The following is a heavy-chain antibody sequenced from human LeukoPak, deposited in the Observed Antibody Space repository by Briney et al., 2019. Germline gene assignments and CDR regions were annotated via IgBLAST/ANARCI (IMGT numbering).Heavy chain of an antibody. Sequence: SGTLSLTCGVSGGSISGTNWWSWVRQPPGQGLEWIGEISLAGQTNYNPSLNSRATMSLDKPKNQLSLNLSSVTAADTAVYYCSRENGAFSPFGFWGQGTLVTVPS. V-gene: IGHV4-4*02. D-gene: IGHD2-8*01. CDR1: GGSISGTNW. CDR3: SRENGAFSPFGF. J-gene: IGHJ4*02. CDR2: ISLAGQT.